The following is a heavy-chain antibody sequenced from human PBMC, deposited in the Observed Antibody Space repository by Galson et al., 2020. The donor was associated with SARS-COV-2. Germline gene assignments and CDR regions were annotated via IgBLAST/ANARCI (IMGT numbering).Heavy chain of an antibody. J-gene: IGHJ4*02. V-gene: IGHV1-2*02. CDR2: INPKSGST. CDR1: GYTFGDYD. D-gene: IGHD3-3*01. CDR3: AKDRYDFGSGIFGVTPHYFDY. Sequence: ASVKVSCTTSGYTFGDYDIHWVRQAPGQGLEWMGWINPKSGSTKSAQKFQDRITMARDTSINTAYMELSRLRFDDTAVYYCAKDRYDFGSGIFGVTPHYFDYWGQGTLVTVSA.